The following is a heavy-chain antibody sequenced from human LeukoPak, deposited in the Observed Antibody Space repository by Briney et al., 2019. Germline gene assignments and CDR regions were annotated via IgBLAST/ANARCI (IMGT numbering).Heavy chain of an antibody. CDR1: GGSISSGGYY. CDR2: IYYSGST. D-gene: IGHD4-17*01. CDR3: AGMTTVSPRGPYYYYYGMDV. J-gene: IGHJ6*02. V-gene: IGHV4-31*03. Sequence: SETLSLTCTVSGGSISSGGYYWSWIRQHPGKGLEWIGYIYYSGSTYYNPSLKSRVTISVDTSKNQFSLKLSSVTAADTAVYYCAGMTTVSPRGPYYYYYGMDVWGQGTTVTVSS.